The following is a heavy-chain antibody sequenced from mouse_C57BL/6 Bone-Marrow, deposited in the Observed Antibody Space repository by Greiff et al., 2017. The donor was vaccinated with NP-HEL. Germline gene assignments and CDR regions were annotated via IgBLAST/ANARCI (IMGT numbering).Heavy chain of an antibody. V-gene: IGHV1-52*01. CDR2: IDPSDSET. D-gene: IGHD2-14*01. CDR3: AREGVLLERYFDV. J-gene: IGHJ1*03. CDR1: GYTFTSYW. Sequence: QVQLQQPGAELVRPGSSVKLSCKASGYTFTSYWMHWVKQRPIQGLEWIGNIDPSDSETHYNQKFKDKATLTVDKSSSTAYMQLSSLTSEDSAVYYCAREGVLLERYFDVWGTGTTVTVSS.